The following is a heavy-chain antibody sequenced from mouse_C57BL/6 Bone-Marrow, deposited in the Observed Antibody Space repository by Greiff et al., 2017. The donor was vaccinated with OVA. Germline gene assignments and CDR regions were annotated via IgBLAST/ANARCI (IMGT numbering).Heavy chain of an antibody. CDR2: ISSGGSYT. CDR3: ARRHLGY. V-gene: IGHV5-6*02. Sequence: EVKLMESGGDLVKPGGSLKLSCAASGFTFSSYGMSWVRQTPDKRLEWVATISSGGSYTYSPDSVKGRFTISRDNAKNTLYLQMSSLKSEDTAMYYCARRHLGYWGQGTLVTVSA. CDR1: GFTFSSYG. J-gene: IGHJ3*01.